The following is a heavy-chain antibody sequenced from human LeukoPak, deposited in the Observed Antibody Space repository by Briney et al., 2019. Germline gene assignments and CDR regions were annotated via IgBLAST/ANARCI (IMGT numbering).Heavy chain of an antibody. J-gene: IGHJ5*02. D-gene: IGHD3-10*01. V-gene: IGHV3-33*01. CDR3: ARDRNMVRGVSRGYNWFDP. CDR2: IWYDGSNK. Sequence: GGSLRLSCAASGVTFSSYGMHWVRQAPGKGLEWVAVIWYDGSNKYYADSVKGRFTISRDNSKNTLYLQMNSLRAEDTAVYYCARDRNMVRGVSRGYNWFDPWGQGTLVTVSS. CDR1: GVTFSSYG.